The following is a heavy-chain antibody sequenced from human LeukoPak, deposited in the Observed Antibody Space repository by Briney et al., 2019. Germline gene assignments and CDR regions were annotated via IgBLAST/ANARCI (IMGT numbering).Heavy chain of an antibody. CDR1: GGSISSSNW. CDR2: IYHGGST. J-gene: IGHJ4*02. Sequence: PSETLSLTCAVSGGSISSSNWWSWVRQPPGKGLEWIGEIYHGGSTNYNPSLKSRVTISVDKSKNQFSLKLSSVTAADTAVYYCAREPVDYYDSSGPPYYWGQGTLVTVSS. CDR3: AREPVDYYDSSGPPYY. V-gene: IGHV4-4*02. D-gene: IGHD3-22*01.